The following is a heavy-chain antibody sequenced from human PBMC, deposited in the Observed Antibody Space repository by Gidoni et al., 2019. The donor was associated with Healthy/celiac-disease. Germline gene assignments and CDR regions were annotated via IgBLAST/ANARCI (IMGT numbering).Heavy chain of an antibody. V-gene: IGHV4-34*01. CDR1: GGSFSGYS. CDR3: ARVARNSSSSWSASTFDY. D-gene: IGHD6-13*01. Sequence: VQLQQWGAGLLKPSETLSLTCAVYGGSFSGYSWSWIRQPPGKGLEWIGESNHSGSTNYNPSLKSRVTISVDTSKNQFSLKLSSVTAADTAVYYCARVARNSSSSWSASTFDYWGQGTLVTVSS. J-gene: IGHJ4*02. CDR2: SNHSGST.